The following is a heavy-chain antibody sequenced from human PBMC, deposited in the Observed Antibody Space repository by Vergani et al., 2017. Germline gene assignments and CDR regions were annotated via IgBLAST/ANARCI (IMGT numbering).Heavy chain of an antibody. Sequence: QMHLVQSGAEVKKTGSSVKVSCKASGYTFTYRYLHWVRQTPGQALEWMGWITPFNGNTNSAQKFKDIVTITRDRSMSTAYMELSSLRSEYTAMYYCAFAESSTSCINXVCITPETGSWFDPWGQGTLVTVSS. CDR1: GYTFTYRY. V-gene: IGHV1-45*02. CDR3: AFAESSTSCINXVCITPETGSWFDP. J-gene: IGHJ5*02. CDR2: ITPFNGNT. D-gene: IGHD2-2*01.